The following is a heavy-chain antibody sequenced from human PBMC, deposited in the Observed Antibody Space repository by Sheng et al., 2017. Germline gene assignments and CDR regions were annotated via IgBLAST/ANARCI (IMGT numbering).Heavy chain of an antibody. D-gene: IGHD6-19*01. CDR1: GFTFSSYS. CDR2: ISSSSSYI. Sequence: EVQLVESGGGLVKPGGSLRLSCAASGFTFSSYSMNWVRQAPGKGLEWVSSISSSSSYIYYADSVKGRFTISRDNAKNSLYLQMNSLRAEDTAVYYCARDLDGRLVRYYGMDVWGQGTTVTVSS. V-gene: IGHV3-21*01. CDR3: ARDLDGRLVRYYGMDV. J-gene: IGHJ6*02.